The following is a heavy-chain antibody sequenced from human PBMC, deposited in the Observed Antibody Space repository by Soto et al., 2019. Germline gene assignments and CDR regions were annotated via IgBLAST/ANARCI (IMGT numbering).Heavy chain of an antibody. D-gene: IGHD3-3*01. V-gene: IGHV3-15*07. CDR1: GFSISSAW. CDR2: IKTKTQGETT. J-gene: IGHJ4*02. CDR3: TTVSVEGY. Sequence: EVQLVESGGGLVKPGGSLRLSCTASGFSISSAWMNWVRQAPGKGLEWVGRIKTKTQGETTDYPAPVKGRFTISRDDSKNTLYLQMNSLKMEDTAVYYCTTVSVEGYWGQGTLVTVSS.